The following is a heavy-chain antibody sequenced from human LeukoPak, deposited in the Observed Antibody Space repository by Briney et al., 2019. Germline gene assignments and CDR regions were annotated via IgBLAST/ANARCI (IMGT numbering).Heavy chain of an antibody. CDR1: AGSFSGYY. D-gene: IGHD6-13*01. V-gene: IGHV4-34*01. J-gene: IGHJ4*02. CDR3: AGEKSSWYYFTL. Sequence: PSETLSLTCAVYAGSFSGYYWNWIRQPPGKGLEWIGEINHSGGTNYNPSLKSRVTISVDTSKNQFSLKLSSVTAADTAVYYCAGEKSSWYYFTLWGQGTLVTVSS. CDR2: INHSGGT.